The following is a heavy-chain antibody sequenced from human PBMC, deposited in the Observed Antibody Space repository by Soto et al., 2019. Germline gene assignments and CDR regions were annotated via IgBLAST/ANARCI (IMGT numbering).Heavy chain of an antibody. CDR3: ARSDYYEDTGTFEN. J-gene: IGHJ4*02. CDR2: ISGKNGNT. Sequence: SVKFSCKAPVYHFSNFGITLVRQAPGQGLEWMGWISGKNGNTNYAQKVQGRVTLTADTSTRTAYMEMRALTSDDTGIYYCARSDYYEDTGTFENWGQGTPVTVSS. D-gene: IGHD4-17*01. CDR1: VYHFSNFG. V-gene: IGHV1-18*04.